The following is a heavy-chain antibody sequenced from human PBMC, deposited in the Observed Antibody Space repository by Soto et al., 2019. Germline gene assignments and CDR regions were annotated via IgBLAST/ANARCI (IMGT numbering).Heavy chain of an antibody. CDR3: ARMLTYYYDSSGYSDAFDI. D-gene: IGHD3-22*01. CDR1: GHSISSGFYY. V-gene: IGHV4-38-2*01. Sequence: SETLSLTCAVSGHSISSGFYYWGWIRQPPGKGLEWIGSIYHSGSTYYNPSLKSRVTMSVDTSKNQLSLKLSSVTAADTAVYYCARMLTYYYDSSGYSDAFDIWGQGTMVTVS. CDR2: IYHSGST. J-gene: IGHJ3*02.